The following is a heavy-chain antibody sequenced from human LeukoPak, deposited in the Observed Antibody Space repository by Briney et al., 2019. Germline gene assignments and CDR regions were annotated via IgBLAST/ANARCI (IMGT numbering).Heavy chain of an antibody. CDR1: GYTFSGYY. CDR2: INPNSGGT. J-gene: IGHJ6*03. D-gene: IGHD3-22*01. Sequence: ASVKVSCKASGYTFSGYYMHWVRPPPAQGREWMGRINPNSGGTNYPQKFQGRVTMTRDTSISTAYMEQSRLRSDDTAVYYCARDLYDSSGYAYYYYRDVWGKGTTVTVSS. V-gene: IGHV1-2*06. CDR3: ARDLYDSSGYAYYYYRDV.